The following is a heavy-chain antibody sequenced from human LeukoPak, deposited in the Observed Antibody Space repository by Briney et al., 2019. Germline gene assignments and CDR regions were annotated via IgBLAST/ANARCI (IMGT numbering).Heavy chain of an antibody. V-gene: IGHV4-30-4*08. CDR2: IYYSGST. Sequence: LRLSCAASGFTVSSNYMSWIRQPPGKGLEWIGYIYYSGSTYYNPSLKSRVTISVDTSKNQFSLKLSSVTAADTAVYYCARADYGDGRYFDYWGQGTLVTVSS. J-gene: IGHJ4*02. CDR3: ARADYGDGRYFDY. D-gene: IGHD4-17*01. CDR1: GFTVSSNY.